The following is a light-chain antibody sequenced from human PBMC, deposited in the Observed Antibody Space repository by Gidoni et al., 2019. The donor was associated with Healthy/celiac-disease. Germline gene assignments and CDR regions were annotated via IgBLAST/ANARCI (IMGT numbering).Light chain of an antibody. Sequence: IVLPPFPGPLSLSPGERATFSCRTSQSVSSSYLAWYQQKPGQAPMHLIYGASSRATGIPDRLSGGGSGTDFTLTISRLEPEDVAVYYYQQYGSTPMYTFGQGTKLEIK. CDR2: GAS. J-gene: IGKJ2*01. CDR1: QSVSSSY. V-gene: IGKV3-20*01. CDR3: QQYGSTPMYT.